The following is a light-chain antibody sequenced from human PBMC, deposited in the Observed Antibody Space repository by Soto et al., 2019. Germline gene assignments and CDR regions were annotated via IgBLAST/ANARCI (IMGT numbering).Light chain of an antibody. Sequence: QSVLTQPPSVSGAPGQRVTISCTGSSSNIGEAYYVHWYQQFPGRAPKLLIYNHSDRPSGVPDRFSGSTSGTSASLAIAGLQPEDEGHYYCQSYDSSLRGFVVFGGGTKLTVL. CDR2: NHS. J-gene: IGLJ2*01. CDR3: QSYDSSLRGFVV. V-gene: IGLV1-40*01. CDR1: SSNIGEAYY.